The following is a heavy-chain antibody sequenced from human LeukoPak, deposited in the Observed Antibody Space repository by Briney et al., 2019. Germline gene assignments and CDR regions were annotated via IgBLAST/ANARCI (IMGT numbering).Heavy chain of an antibody. Sequence: ASVKVSCKASGYTFTGYYMHWVRQAPGQGLEWMGRINPNSGGTNYAQKFQGRVTMTRDTSIRTAYMELSRLRSDDTAVYYCARDRGYDSHDFDYWGQGTLVTVSS. CDR1: GYTFTGYY. CDR2: INPNSGGT. V-gene: IGHV1-2*06. D-gene: IGHD3-22*01. J-gene: IGHJ4*02. CDR3: ARDRGYDSHDFDY.